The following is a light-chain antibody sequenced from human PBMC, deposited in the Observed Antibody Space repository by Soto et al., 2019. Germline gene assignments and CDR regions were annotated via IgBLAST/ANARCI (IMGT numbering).Light chain of an antibody. J-gene: IGLJ1*01. CDR2: EVS. CDR3: CSYTTVSTFV. V-gene: IGLV2-14*01. Sequence: QSALTQPASVSGSPGQWITISCTGTSSDVGAYYSVSWYQQYPGKVPQLIIYEVSNRPSGLSSRFSATKSGNAASLTISGLQVEDEADYYYCSYTTVSTFVFGTGTKVTVL. CDR1: SSDVGAYYS.